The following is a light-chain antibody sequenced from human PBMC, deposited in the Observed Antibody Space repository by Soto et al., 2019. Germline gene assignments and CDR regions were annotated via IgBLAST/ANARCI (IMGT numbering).Light chain of an antibody. V-gene: IGKV1-39*01. CDR1: RGIDIY. Sequence: DIQMTQSPSSLSASVGDRVTITCRASRGIDIYLNWYHQKPGKAPKLLIYAASNLQTGVPSRFSGSGSGTDFTLTISSLQPEDFATYYCQQSYSTPVTFGQGTKLDIK. J-gene: IGKJ1*01. CDR3: QQSYSTPVT. CDR2: AAS.